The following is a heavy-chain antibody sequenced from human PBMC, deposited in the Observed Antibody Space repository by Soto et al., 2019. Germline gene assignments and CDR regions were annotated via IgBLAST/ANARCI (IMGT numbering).Heavy chain of an antibody. J-gene: IGHJ5*01. D-gene: IGHD3-10*01. CDR2: MNPNSGNT. CDR1: GYTFNNYD. Sequence: ASVKVSCKASGYTFNNYDIHWVRQAPGHGLEWMGWMNPNSGNTGYAQNFRGRVTMTQNTAIGTAYMELSSLRSDDTATYYCTRAYGAETFDFWGQGTRVT. V-gene: IGHV1-8*02. CDR3: TRAYGAETFDF.